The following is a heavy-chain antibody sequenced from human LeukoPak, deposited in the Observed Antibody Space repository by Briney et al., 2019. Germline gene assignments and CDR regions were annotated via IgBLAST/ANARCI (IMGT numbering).Heavy chain of an antibody. D-gene: IGHD3-3*01. Sequence: PSETLSLTCTVSGGSINSYYWSWIRQPPGKGLEWIGYIYYSGSTNYNPSPTSRVTISLDTSKNQFSLKLSSVTAADTAVYYCARRRGDFWSDYYAFDSWGQGSLVTISS. CDR2: IYYSGST. V-gene: IGHV4-59*08. J-gene: IGHJ4*02. CDR3: ARRRGDFWSDYYAFDS. CDR1: GGSINSYY.